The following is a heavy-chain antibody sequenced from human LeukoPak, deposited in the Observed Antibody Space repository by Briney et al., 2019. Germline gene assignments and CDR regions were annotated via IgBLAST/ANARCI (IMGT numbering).Heavy chain of an antibody. Sequence: SETLSLTCTVSGGSISSYYWSWIRQPPGKGLEWIGYIYYSGSTNYNPSLKSRVTISVDTSKNQFSLKLSSVTAADTAVYSCLGASSRFNFDYWGQGTLVTVSS. CDR1: GGSISSYY. V-gene: IGHV4-59*01. CDR2: IYYSGST. J-gene: IGHJ4*02. CDR3: LGASSRFNFDY. D-gene: IGHD3-16*01.